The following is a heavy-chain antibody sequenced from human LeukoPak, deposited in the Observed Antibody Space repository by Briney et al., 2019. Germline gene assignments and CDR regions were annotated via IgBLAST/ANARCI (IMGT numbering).Heavy chain of an antibody. CDR3: ARDGYIAAAGYAFDY. D-gene: IGHD6-13*01. J-gene: IGHJ4*02. CDR2: IYYSGST. CDR1: GGSISSSSYY. Sequence: SETLSLTCTVSGGSISSSSYYWGWIRQPPGKGLEWIGSIYYSGSTYYNPSLKSRVTISVDTSKDQFSLKLSSVTAADTAVYYCARDGYIAAAGYAFDYWGQGTLVTVSS. V-gene: IGHV4-39*02.